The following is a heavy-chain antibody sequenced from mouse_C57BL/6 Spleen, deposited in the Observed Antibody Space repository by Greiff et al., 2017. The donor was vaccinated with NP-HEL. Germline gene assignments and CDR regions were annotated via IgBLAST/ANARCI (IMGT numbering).Heavy chain of an antibody. Sequence: DVKLQESGPGLVKPSQSLSLTCSVTGYSITGGYYWNWIRQFPGNKLEWVDYISYDGSNNYNQSLKNRISITRDTTKNQFFLKLKSESTEDKDSYCYARGRMDYWGQGTSVTVSS. V-gene: IGHV3-6*01. CDR2: ISYDGSN. J-gene: IGHJ4*01. CDR1: GYSITGGYY. CDR3: ARGRMDY.